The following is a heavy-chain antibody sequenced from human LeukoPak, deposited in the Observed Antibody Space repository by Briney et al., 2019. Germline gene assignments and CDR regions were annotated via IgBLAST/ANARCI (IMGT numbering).Heavy chain of an antibody. CDR2: ISAYNGNT. Sequence: ASVKVSCKASGYTFTSYGISWVRQAPGQGLEWMGWISAYNGNTNYAQKLQGRVTMTTDTSTSTAYMELRSLRSDDMAVYYCAITNPPPLVVPAADPGYWYFDLWGRGTLVTVSS. CDR3: AITNPPPLVVPAADPGYWYFDL. D-gene: IGHD2-2*01. J-gene: IGHJ2*01. CDR1: GYTFTSYG. V-gene: IGHV1-18*03.